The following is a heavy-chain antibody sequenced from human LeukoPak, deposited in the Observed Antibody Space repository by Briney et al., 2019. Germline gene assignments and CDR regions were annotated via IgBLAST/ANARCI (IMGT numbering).Heavy chain of an antibody. V-gene: IGHV1-18*01. CDR2: ISAYNGNT. CDR3: ARGWGYGVPRAPFLFDY. Sequence: ASVKVSCKASGYTFTSYGISWVRQAPGQGLEWMGWISAYNGNTNYAQKHQGRVTMTTDTSTSTAYMELRSLRSDDTAVYYCARGWGYGVPRAPFLFDYWGQGTLVTVSS. CDR1: GYTFTSYG. D-gene: IGHD4-17*01. J-gene: IGHJ4*02.